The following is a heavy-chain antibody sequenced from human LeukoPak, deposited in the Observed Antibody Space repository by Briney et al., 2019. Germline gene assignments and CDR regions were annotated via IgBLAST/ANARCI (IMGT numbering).Heavy chain of an antibody. CDR1: GFTFSSYE. Sequence: PGGSLRLSCAASGFTFSSYEMNWVRQAPGKGLEWVSYITSGSTTYYADSVKGRSTISRDNAKNSLYLQMNSLRAEDTAVYYCARADYGSGSFHPFDYWGQGTLVTVSS. J-gene: IGHJ4*02. CDR2: ITSGSTT. V-gene: IGHV3-48*03. CDR3: ARADYGSGSFHPFDY. D-gene: IGHD3-10*01.